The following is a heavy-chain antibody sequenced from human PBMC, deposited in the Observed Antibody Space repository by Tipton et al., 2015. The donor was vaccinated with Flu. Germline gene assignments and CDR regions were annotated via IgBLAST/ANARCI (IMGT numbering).Heavy chain of an antibody. CDR3: ARDYTVGAPDY. D-gene: IGHD1-26*01. V-gene: IGHV3-7*01. J-gene: IGHJ4*02. CDR2: IKQDGSEK. Sequence: SLRLSCAASGFTFSSYWMSWVRQAPGKGLEWVANIKQDGSEKYYVDSVKGRFTISRDNAKNSLYLQMNSLRAEGTAVYYCARDYTVGAPDYWGQGTLVTVSS. CDR1: GFTFSSYW.